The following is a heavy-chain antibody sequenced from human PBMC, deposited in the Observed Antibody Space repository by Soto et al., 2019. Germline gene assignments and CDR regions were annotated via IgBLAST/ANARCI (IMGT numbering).Heavy chain of an antibody. Sequence: VKLVESGGGVVQPGGSLRISCAASGFTFNIYGMHWVRQAPDKGLEWVALISYDGSNQYYADSVKGRFTISRDNSKNTLFMQMNSLRADDTAVYYCAKDQASGQGSFDSWVQGTLVTVSS. CDR2: ISYDGSNQ. V-gene: IGHV3-30*18. CDR1: GFTFNIYG. CDR3: AKDQASGQGSFDS. J-gene: IGHJ4*02.